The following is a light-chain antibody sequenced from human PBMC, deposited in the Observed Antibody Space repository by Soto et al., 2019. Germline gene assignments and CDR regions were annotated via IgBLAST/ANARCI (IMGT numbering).Light chain of an antibody. V-gene: IGLV1-40*01. Sequence: QSVLTQPPSVSGAPGQRVTISCTGSSSNIGAGYDVHWYQQLPGTAPKLLIYGNSNRPSGVPDRFSGSKSGTSASLAITGLQAGDEADYYSQSYDSSLSGWVFGGGTKVTVL. CDR2: GNS. J-gene: IGLJ3*02. CDR3: QSYDSSLSGWV. CDR1: SSNIGAGYD.